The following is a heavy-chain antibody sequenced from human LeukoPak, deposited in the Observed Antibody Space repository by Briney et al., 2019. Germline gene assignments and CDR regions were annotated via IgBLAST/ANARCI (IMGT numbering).Heavy chain of an antibody. D-gene: IGHD6-13*01. CDR1: GFTFSSYG. Sequence: GGSLRLSCAASGFTFSSYGMHWVRQAPGKGLEWVAFIRYDGSNKYYADSVKGRFTISRDNAKNSLYLQMNSLRAEDTAVYYCARGTDSSSGLYYYYYGMDVWGQGTTVTVSS. CDR2: IRYDGSNK. J-gene: IGHJ6*02. V-gene: IGHV3-30*02. CDR3: ARGTDSSSGLYYYYYGMDV.